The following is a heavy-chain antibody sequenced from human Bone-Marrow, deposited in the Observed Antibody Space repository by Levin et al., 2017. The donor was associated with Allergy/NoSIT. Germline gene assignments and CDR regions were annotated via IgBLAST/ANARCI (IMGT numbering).Heavy chain of an antibody. CDR1: GGSIGSYY. CDR2: IQYSGST. D-gene: IGHD1-1*01. V-gene: IGHV4-59*01. CDR3: SRSKGGDPNDRDY. Sequence: PSETLSLTCTVSGGSIGSYYWSWIRQPPGKGLEWIGYIQYSGSTKYNPSLRSRVTISVDTSKNQFSLKLSSVTAADTAVYYCSRSKGGDPNDRDYWGQGTLVTVSS. J-gene: IGHJ4*02.